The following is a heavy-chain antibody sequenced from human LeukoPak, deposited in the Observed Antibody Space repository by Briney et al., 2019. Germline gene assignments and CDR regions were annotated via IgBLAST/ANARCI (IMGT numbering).Heavy chain of an antibody. D-gene: IGHD4-17*01. V-gene: IGHV3-64D*06. CDR3: VKDLTLTMLTRLGAFDI. J-gene: IGHJ3*02. CDR1: GFTFSSYA. CDR2: ISSNGGST. Sequence: GGSLRLSCSASGFTFSSYAMHWVRQAPGKGLEYVSAISSNGGSTYYADSVKGRFTISRDNSKNTLYLQMSSLRAEDTAVYYCVKDLTLTMLTRLGAFDIWGQGTMVTVSS.